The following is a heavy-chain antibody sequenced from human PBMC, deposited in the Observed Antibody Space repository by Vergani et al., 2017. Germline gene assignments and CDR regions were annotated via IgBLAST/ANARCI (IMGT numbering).Heavy chain of an antibody. CDR3: ARVGWSYYDSSGYYYAPGGWFDP. Sequence: EVQLVQSGAEVKKPGESLKIFCKGSGYSFTSYWIGWVRQMPGKGLEWMGIIYPGDSDTRYSPSFQGQVTISADKSISTAYLQWSSLKASDTAMYYCARVGWSYYDSSGYYYAPGGWFDPWGQGTLVTVSS. CDR1: GYSFTSYW. J-gene: IGHJ5*02. D-gene: IGHD3-22*01. CDR2: IYPGDSDT. V-gene: IGHV5-51*01.